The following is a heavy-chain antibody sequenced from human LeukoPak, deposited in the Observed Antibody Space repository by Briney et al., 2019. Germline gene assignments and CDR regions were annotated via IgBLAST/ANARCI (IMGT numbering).Heavy chain of an antibody. CDR2: INGGDGNT. J-gene: IGHJ4*02. CDR1: GYTFTSYA. Sequence: GASVKVSCKASGYTFTSYAMHWVRQAPGQRLEWMGWINGGDGNTKYSQKFQGRVTITRDISASTVFMELSSLRSEDTAVYYCVRSGGAVYSSGWEHFDYWGQGTLVTGSS. V-gene: IGHV1-3*01. D-gene: IGHD6-19*01. CDR3: VRSGGAVYSSGWEHFDY.